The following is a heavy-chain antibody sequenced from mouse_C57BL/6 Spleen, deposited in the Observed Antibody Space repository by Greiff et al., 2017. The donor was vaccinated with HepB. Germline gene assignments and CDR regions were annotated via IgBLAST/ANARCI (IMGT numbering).Heavy chain of an antibody. CDR2: INPNNGGT. CDR1: GYTFTDYY. CDR3: ARIDY. V-gene: IGHV1-26*01. Sequence: VQLQQSGPELVKPGASVKISCKASGYTFTDYYMNWVKQSHGKSLEWIGDINPNNGGTSYNQKFKGKATLTVDKSSSTAYMELRSLTSEDSAVNYCARIDYWGQGTTLTVSS. J-gene: IGHJ2*01.